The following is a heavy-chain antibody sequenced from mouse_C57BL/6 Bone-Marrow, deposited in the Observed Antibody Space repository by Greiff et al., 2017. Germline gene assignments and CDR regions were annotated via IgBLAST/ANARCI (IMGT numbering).Heavy chain of an antibody. CDR1: GYSITSGYD. J-gene: IGHJ3*01. CDR2: ISYSGST. D-gene: IGHD1-1*01. CDR3: ARDGSSAWFAY. Sequence: EVKVEESGPGMVKPSQSLSLTCTVTGYSITSGYDWHWIRHFPGNKLEWMGYISYSGSTNYNPSLKSRISITHDTSKNHFFLKLNSVTTEDTATYYCARDGSSAWFAYWGQGTLVTVSA. V-gene: IGHV3-1*01.